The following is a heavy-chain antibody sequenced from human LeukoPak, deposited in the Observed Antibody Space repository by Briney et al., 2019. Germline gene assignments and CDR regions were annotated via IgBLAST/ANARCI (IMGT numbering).Heavy chain of an antibody. CDR1: GGTFSSYA. V-gene: IGHV1-69*05. D-gene: IGHD6-6*01. J-gene: IGHJ6*03. Sequence: ASVKVSCKASGGTFSSYAISWVRQAPGQGRDWMGGIIPIFGTANYAQKFQGRVTITTDESTSTAYMELSSLRSEDTAVYYCARGYSSSSYYYYYMDVWGKGTTVTVSS. CDR2: IIPIFGTA. CDR3: ARGYSSSSYYYYYMDV.